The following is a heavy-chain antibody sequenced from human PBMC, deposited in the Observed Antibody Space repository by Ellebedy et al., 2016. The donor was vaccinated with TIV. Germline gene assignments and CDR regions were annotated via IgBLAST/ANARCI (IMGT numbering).Heavy chain of an antibody. V-gene: IGHV1-18*01. Sequence: ASVKVSCXASGYTFTSYGISWVRQAPGQGLEWMGWISAYNGNTNYAQKLQGRVTMTTDTSTSTAYMELRSLRSDDTAVYYCASGGLWVVTAIHYYYYGMDVWGQGTTVTVSS. CDR3: ASGGLWVVTAIHYYYYGMDV. J-gene: IGHJ6*02. CDR2: ISAYNGNT. D-gene: IGHD2-21*02. CDR1: GYTFTSYG.